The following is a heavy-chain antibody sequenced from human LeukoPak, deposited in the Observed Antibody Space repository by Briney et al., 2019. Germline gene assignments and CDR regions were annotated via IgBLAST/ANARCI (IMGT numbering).Heavy chain of an antibody. D-gene: IGHD6-19*01. CDR2: INPNGGGA. V-gene: IGHV1-46*01. J-gene: IGHJ4*02. Sequence: GASVKVSCKASGYTFVTYHIHWVRQAPGQGLEWVGIINPNGGGASYARKFQGRVTLTRDTSTSTVYMDLSSLRSEDTALYYCARLAVGGPDYWGQGTLVTVST. CDR1: GYTFVTYH. CDR3: ARLAVGGPDY.